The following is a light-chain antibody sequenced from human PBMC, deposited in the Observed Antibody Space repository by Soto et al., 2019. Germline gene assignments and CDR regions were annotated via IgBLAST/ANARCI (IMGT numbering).Light chain of an antibody. CDR2: GNR. J-gene: IGLJ1*01. CDR3: QSYDNSLGVCYV. V-gene: IGLV1-40*01. Sequence: QSVLTQPPSVSGAPGLRVTISCTGSSSNLGAGYDVHWYQLLPGTAPKLLIYGNRNRPSGVPDRFSGSKSGTSASLAITGLQAEDEADYYCQSYDNSLGVCYVFGTGTKVTVL. CDR1: SSNLGAGYD.